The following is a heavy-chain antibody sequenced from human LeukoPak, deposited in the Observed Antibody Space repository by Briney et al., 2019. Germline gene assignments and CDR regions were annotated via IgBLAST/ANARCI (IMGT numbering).Heavy chain of an antibody. Sequence: SETLSLTCAVYGGSFSGYYWSWIRQPPGKGLEWIGEINHSGSTNYNPSLKSRVTISVDTSKNQFSLKLSSVTAADTAVYYCARGLDRRRDSYNSLGYWGQGTLVTVSS. CDR2: INHSGST. D-gene: IGHD5-24*01. CDR3: ARGLDRRRDSYNSLGY. V-gene: IGHV4-34*01. J-gene: IGHJ4*02. CDR1: GGSFSGYY.